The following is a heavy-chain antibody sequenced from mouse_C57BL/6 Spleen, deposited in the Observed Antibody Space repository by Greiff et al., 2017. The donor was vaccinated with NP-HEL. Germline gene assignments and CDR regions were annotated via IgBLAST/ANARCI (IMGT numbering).Heavy chain of an antibody. V-gene: IGHV2-3*01. D-gene: IGHD2-2*01. CDR3: AKEGVTTRNWYFDV. CDR1: GFSLTSYG. Sequence: VKLMESGPGLVAPSQSLSITCTVSGFSLTSYGVSWVRQPPGKGLEWLGGIWGDGSTNYHSALISRLSISKDNSKSQVFLKLNSLQTDDTATYYCAKEGVTTRNWYFDVWGTGTTVTVSS. CDR2: IWGDGST. J-gene: IGHJ1*03.